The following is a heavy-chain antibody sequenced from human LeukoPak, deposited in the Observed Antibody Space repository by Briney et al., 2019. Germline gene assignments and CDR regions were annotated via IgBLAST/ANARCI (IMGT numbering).Heavy chain of an antibody. D-gene: IGHD6-6*01. V-gene: IGHV3-21*01. CDR1: GFTFSSYS. CDR2: ISSSSSYI. CDR3: ARDRIAARPNWFDP. Sequence: GGSLRLSCAASGFTFSSYSMNWVRQAPGKGLEWVSSISSSSSYIYYADSVKGRFTISRDNAKNSLYLQMNSLRAEDTAVYYCARDRIAARPNWFDPWGQGTLATVSS. J-gene: IGHJ5*02.